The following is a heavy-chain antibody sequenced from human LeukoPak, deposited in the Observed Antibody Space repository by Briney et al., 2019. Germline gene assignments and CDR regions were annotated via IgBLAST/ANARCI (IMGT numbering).Heavy chain of an antibody. CDR3: ARGESGYSSGWYQDAFDI. V-gene: IGHV3-21*01. J-gene: IGHJ3*02. CDR1: GFTFSSYG. Sequence: PGRSLRLSCAASGFTFSSYGMHWVRQDPGKGLEWVSSISSSSSYIYYADSVKGRFTISRDNAKNSLYLQMNSLRAEDTAVYYCARGESGYSSGWYQDAFDIWGQGTMVTVSS. D-gene: IGHD6-19*01. CDR2: ISSSSSYI.